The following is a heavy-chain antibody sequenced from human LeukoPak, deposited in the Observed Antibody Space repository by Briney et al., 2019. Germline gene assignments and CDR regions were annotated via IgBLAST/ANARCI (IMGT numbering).Heavy chain of an antibody. J-gene: IGHJ4*02. CDR2: INNRGDNT. D-gene: IGHD1-1*01. Sequence: GGSLRLSCAASGFTLSSYAMNCVRQAPGKGLGWVSVINNRGDNTFYAGSVKGRFTISRDNSKNPLYLQMSSLRGEDTAVYYCARSLKWNLVGFDYWGQGTLVTVSS. V-gene: IGHV3-23*01. CDR1: GFTLSSYA. CDR3: ARSLKWNLVGFDY.